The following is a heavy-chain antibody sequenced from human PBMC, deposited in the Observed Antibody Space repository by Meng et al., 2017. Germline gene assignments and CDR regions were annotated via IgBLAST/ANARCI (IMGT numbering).Heavy chain of an antibody. CDR2: ISSSGSTI. CDR3: ARVRRYCSGGSCYSGFDY. CDR1: GFTFSSYE. V-gene: IGHV3-48*03. Sequence: GESLKISCAASGFTFSSYEMNWVRQAPGKGLEWVSYISSSGSTIYYADSVKGRFIISRDNAKNSLYLQMNSLRAEDTAVYYCARVRRYCSGGSCYSGFDYWGQGTLVTVSS. J-gene: IGHJ4*02. D-gene: IGHD2-15*01.